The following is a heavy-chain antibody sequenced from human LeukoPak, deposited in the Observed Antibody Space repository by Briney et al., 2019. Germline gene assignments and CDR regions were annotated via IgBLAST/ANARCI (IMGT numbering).Heavy chain of an antibody. D-gene: IGHD3-16*01. V-gene: IGHV3-15*01. J-gene: IGHJ4*02. CDR3: TTAVRITGFDS. Sequence: GGSLRLSCATCGFTFSNAWMTWVRQAPGKGLEWVSLIKRKTDGGTTDYAAPVKGRFTVSRNDSVNTLYLQMNSLKTEDTGVYYCTTAVRITGFDSWGQGALVTLSS. CDR2: IKRKTDGGTT. CDR1: GFTFSNAW.